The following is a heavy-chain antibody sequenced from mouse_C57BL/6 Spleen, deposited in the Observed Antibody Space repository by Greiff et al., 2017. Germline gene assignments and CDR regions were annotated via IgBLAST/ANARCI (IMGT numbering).Heavy chain of an antibody. J-gene: IGHJ4*01. CDR2: IYPGSGST. V-gene: IGHV1-55*01. D-gene: IGHD1-1*01. Sequence: QVQLQQPGAELVKPGASVKMSCKASGYTFTSYWITWVKQRPGQGLEWIGDIYPGSGSTDYNEKFKSKATLTVDTSSSTAYMQLSSLTSEDSAVYYCARYYMTWIYAMDYWGQGTSVTVSS. CDR1: GYTFTSYW. CDR3: ARYYMTWIYAMDY.